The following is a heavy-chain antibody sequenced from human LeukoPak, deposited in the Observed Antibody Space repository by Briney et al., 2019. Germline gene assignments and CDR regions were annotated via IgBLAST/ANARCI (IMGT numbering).Heavy chain of an antibody. CDR2: ISYDGSNE. Sequence: PGRSLRLSCAASGFTFSSYGMHWVRQAPGKGLEWVAVISYDGSNEYYADSVKGRFTISRDNSKNTLYLQMNSLRAEDTAVYYCAKLWPLDYWGQGTLVTVSS. V-gene: IGHV3-30*18. CDR1: GFTFSSYG. CDR3: AKLWPLDY. J-gene: IGHJ4*02. D-gene: IGHD3-10*01.